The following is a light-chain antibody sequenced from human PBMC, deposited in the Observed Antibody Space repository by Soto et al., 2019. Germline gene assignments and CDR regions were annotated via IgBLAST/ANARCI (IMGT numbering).Light chain of an antibody. J-gene: IGKJ1*01. V-gene: IGKV1-5*03. CDR1: QSISSY. CDR3: QHYNSYSEA. CDR2: KAS. Sequence: DIQMTQFPSSLSASVGDRVTITCRASQSISSYLNWYQQKPGKAPKLLIYKASTLKSGVPSRFSGSGSGTEFTLTISSLQPDDFATYYCQHYNSYSEAFGQGTKVDIK.